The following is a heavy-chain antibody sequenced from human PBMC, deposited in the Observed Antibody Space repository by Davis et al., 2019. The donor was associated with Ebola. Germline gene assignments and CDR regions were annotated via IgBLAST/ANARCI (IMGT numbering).Heavy chain of an antibody. CDR3: AREAHDFWSLGLDP. Sequence: SETLSLTCTVSGGSFSSGDYYWTWIRQHPGKGLEWIGYINYRGSTYYNPSLRSRVTMSVDSSKNQFSLRLSSVTAADTAVYYCAREAHDFWSLGLDPWGQGTLVAVSS. V-gene: IGHV4-31*03. CDR1: GGSFSSGDYY. D-gene: IGHD3-3*01. CDR2: INYRGST. J-gene: IGHJ5*02.